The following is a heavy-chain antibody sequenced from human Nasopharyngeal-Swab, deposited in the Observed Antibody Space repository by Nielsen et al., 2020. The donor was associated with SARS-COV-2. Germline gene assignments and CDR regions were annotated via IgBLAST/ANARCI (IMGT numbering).Heavy chain of an antibody. Sequence: SQTLSLTCAVYGGSFSGYYWSWIRQTPGKGLEWIGEINHIGSTNYNPSLKSRVTLSAYMSKNQLSPKLNSVTAADTAVYYCARRRSSGRYFFDYWGRGTPVTVSS. V-gene: IGHV4-34*01. CDR3: ARRRSSGRYFFDY. CDR2: INHIGST. J-gene: IGHJ4*01. D-gene: IGHD3-22*01. CDR1: GGSFSGYY.